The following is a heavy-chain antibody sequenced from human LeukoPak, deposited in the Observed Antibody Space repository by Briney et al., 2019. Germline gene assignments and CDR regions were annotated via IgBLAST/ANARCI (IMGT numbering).Heavy chain of an antibody. CDR3: AREPGIMLRSSSWYFDY. V-gene: IGHV6-1*01. CDR2: TYYRSKWYN. J-gene: IGHJ4*02. Sequence: SQTLSLTCAVSGDSVSSNSAAWNWIRQSPSRGLEWLGRTYYRSKWYNDYAVSVKSRITINPDTSKNQFSLQLNSVTPEDTAVYYCAREPGIMLRSSSWYFDYWGQGTLVTVSS. D-gene: IGHD6-13*01. CDR1: GDSVSSNSAA.